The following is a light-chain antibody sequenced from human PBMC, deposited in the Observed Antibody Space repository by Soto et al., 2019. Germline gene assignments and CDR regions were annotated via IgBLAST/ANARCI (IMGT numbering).Light chain of an antibody. CDR3: QQYASAPFS. J-gene: IGKJ3*01. CDR2: GAS. Sequence: EIVLTQSPGPLSLTPGDRATLYCRASQSVSSSNLAWYQQKRGQSPRLLIYGASSRATGIPDRFSGSGSGPDFTLTISRLEPEDFAVYYCQQYASAPFSLGPGTKVDIK. V-gene: IGKV3-20*01. CDR1: QSVSSSN.